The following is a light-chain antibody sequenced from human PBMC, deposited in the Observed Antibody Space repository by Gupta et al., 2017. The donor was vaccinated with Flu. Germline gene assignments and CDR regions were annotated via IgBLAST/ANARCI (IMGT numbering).Light chain of an antibody. CDR1: QSIGSN. J-gene: IGKJ5*01. V-gene: IGKV3-11*01. CDR3: QQRSEWPPAAT. Sequence: TLSVSPGERATLSCRASQSIGSNLAWYQQKPGQAPRLLIYEASNRATGIPARFSGSGSGTDFTFTFSSLEPEDSAVYFCQQRSEWPPAATFAQGTRLEIK. CDR2: EAS.